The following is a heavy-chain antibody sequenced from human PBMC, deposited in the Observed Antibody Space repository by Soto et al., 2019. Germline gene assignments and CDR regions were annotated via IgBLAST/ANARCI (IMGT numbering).Heavy chain of an antibody. Sequence: QVQLVQSGAEVKTPGSSVEVSCKVAGDTFNSYVVSWVRQAPGQGLEWMGGIIFIFGAPNYAQKFQGRVTITADKSTNTAYMKLSGLRSDDTALYYCARHREIYNWLDPWGQGTLVTVSS. D-gene: IGHD1-26*01. J-gene: IGHJ5*02. CDR2: IIFIFGAP. V-gene: IGHV1-69*06. CDR3: ARHREIYNWLDP. CDR1: GDTFNSYV.